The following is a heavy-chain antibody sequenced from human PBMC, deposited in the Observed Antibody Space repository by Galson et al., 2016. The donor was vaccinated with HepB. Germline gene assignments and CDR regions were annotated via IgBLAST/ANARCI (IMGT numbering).Heavy chain of an antibody. Sequence: SVKVSCKASGYSFTSYDINWVRQAAGQGLEWMGWVNPKSGDAGYADKLQGRVTLTRDVSITTAYMELSNLRFEDTGVYYCARGPMNDFWSGYDLNWYDPWGQGTQITVSS. V-gene: IGHV1-8*01. D-gene: IGHD3-3*01. J-gene: IGHJ5*02. CDR3: ARGPMNDFWSGYDLNWYDP. CDR1: GYSFTSYD. CDR2: VNPKSGDA.